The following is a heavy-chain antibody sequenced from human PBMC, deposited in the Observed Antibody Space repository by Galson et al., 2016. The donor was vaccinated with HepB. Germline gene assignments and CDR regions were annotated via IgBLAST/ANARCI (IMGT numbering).Heavy chain of an antibody. CDR1: GFTFSNYW. V-gene: IGHV3-7*01. D-gene: IGHD2-21*02. Sequence: SLRLSCAASGFTFSNYWMSWVRQAPGKGLEWAANIKQDGSEKYYVDSVKGRFSISRDNAKNSLYLQMNSLRDEDTAVYYCARDGSYCGGDRYSFHYGLDVWGQGTTVTVSS. CDR3: ARDGSYCGGDRYSFHYGLDV. J-gene: IGHJ6*02. CDR2: IKQDGSEK.